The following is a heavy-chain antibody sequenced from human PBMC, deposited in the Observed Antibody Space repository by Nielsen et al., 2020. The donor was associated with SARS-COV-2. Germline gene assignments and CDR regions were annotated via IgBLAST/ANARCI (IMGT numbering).Heavy chain of an antibody. D-gene: IGHD2-15*01. J-gene: IGHJ6*03. V-gene: IGHV4-34*01. Sequence: SETLSLTCAVYGGSFSGYYWSWIRQPPGKGLEWIGEINHSGSTNYNPSLKSRVTISVDKSKNQFSLKLSSVTAADTAVYYCARTGVGYCSGGSCYSGAYYYYYMDVWGKGTTVTVSS. CDR2: INHSGST. CDR1: GGSFSGYY. CDR3: ARTGVGYCSGGSCYSGAYYYYYMDV.